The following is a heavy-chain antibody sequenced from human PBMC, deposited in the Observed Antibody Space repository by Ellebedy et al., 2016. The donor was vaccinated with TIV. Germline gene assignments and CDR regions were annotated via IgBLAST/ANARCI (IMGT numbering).Heavy chain of an antibody. Sequence: MPSETLSLTCTVSGVSISGYYWSWVRQPPGKGLEWIGYIYYIGITNYNPSLESRVAISIDTSENQFSLKLNSVTAADTAVYYCAKWTVGYCSSASCYTGDYWGQGTRVTVSS. CDR2: IYYIGIT. CDR1: GVSISGYY. D-gene: IGHD2-2*02. J-gene: IGHJ4*02. CDR3: AKWTVGYCSSASCYTGDY. V-gene: IGHV4-59*12.